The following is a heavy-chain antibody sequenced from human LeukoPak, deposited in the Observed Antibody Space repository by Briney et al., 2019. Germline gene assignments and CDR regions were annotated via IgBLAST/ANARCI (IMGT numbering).Heavy chain of an antibody. CDR2: ISGSGGST. CDR3: ARVRPGYYTYFDY. CDR1: GFTFSSYW. J-gene: IGHJ4*02. V-gene: IGHV3-23*01. D-gene: IGHD3/OR15-3a*01. Sequence: GGSLRLSCAASGFTFSSYWMSWVRQAPGKGLEWVSAISGSGGSTYYADSVKGRFTISRDNSKNTLYLQMNSLRAEDTAIYYCARVRPGYYTYFDYWGQGTLVTVSS.